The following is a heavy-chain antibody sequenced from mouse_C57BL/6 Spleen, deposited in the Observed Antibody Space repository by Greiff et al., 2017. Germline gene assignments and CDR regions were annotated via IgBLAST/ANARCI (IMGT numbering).Heavy chain of an antibody. CDR3: ASNYYGRGGFAY. J-gene: IGHJ3*01. CDR1: GYTFTSYW. D-gene: IGHD1-1*01. V-gene: IGHV1-53*01. CDR2: INPSNGGT. Sequence: QVQLQQPGTELVKPGASVKLSCKASGYTFTSYWMHWVKPRPGQGLEWIGNINPSNGGTNYNEKFKSKATLTVDKSSSTAYMQLSSLTSEDSAVYDWASNYYGRGGFAYWGQGTLVTVSA.